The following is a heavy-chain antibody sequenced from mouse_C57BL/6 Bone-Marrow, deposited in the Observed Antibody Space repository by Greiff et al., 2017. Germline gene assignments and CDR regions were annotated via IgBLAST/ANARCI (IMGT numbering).Heavy chain of an antibody. CDR3: ASPIYYGNYVLAMDY. Sequence: EVNLVESGGGLVQPGGSLSLSCAASGFTFTDYYMSWVRQPPGKALEWLGFIRNKANGYTTEYSASVKGRFTTSRDNSQSILYLQMNALGAEDSATYYCASPIYYGNYVLAMDYWGQGTSVTVSS. D-gene: IGHD2-1*01. CDR2: IRNKANGYTT. V-gene: IGHV7-3*01. CDR1: GFTFTDYY. J-gene: IGHJ4*01.